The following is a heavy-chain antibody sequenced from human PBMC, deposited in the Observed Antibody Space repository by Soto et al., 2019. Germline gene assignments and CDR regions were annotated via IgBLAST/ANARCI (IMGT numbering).Heavy chain of an antibody. V-gene: IGHV1-46*01. CDR2: INPSGGST. CDR1: GYTFTSYY. J-gene: IGHJ6*02. Sequence: ASVKVSCKASGYTFTSYYMHWVRQAPGQGLEWMGIINPSGGSTSYAQKFQGRVTMTRDTSTSTVYMELSSLRSEDTAVYYCAREGFWSGVAARRGNYYGMDVWGQGTPVTVSS. CDR3: AREGFWSGVAARRGNYYGMDV. D-gene: IGHD6-6*01.